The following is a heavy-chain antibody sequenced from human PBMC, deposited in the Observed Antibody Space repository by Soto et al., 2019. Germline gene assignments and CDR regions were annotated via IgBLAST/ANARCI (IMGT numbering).Heavy chain of an antibody. D-gene: IGHD3-9*01. CDR3: ARYFTLDL. Sequence: QPGGSLRLSCAASGFTFSIFWMSWVRHAPGKGLEWGANIKQDGSEKYYVDSVKGRFSISRDNAKNSLYLQMNSLSAEDTAVYYCARYFTLDLWGRGTLVTVSS. CDR1: GFTFSIFW. V-gene: IGHV3-7*03. CDR2: IKQDGSEK. J-gene: IGHJ2*01.